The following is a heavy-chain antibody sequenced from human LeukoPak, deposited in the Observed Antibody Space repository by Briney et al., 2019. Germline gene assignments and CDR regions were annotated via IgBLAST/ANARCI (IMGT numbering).Heavy chain of an antibody. D-gene: IGHD5-12*01. Sequence: ASVKVSCKASGGTFSSYAISWVRQAPGQGLEWMGWINPNSGGTNYAQKFQGRVTMTRDTSISTAYMELSRLRSDDTAVYYCATAYSGYDQGFDYWGQGTLVTVSS. J-gene: IGHJ4*02. CDR1: GGTFSSYA. CDR2: INPNSGGT. CDR3: ATAYSGYDQGFDY. V-gene: IGHV1-2*02.